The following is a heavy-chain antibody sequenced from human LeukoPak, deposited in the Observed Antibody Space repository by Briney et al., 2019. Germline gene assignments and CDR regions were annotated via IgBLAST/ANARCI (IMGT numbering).Heavy chain of an antibody. D-gene: IGHD3-3*01. CDR1: GGSFSGYY. CDR3: ARGRYYDFWSGPLDY. Sequence: PSETLSLTCAVHGGSFSGYYWSWIRQPPGKGLEWIGYIYHSGSTYYNPSLKSRVTISVDRSKNQFSLKLSSVTAADTAVYYCARGRYYDFWSGPLDYWGQGTLVTVSS. CDR2: IYHSGST. J-gene: IGHJ4*02. V-gene: IGHV4-34*01.